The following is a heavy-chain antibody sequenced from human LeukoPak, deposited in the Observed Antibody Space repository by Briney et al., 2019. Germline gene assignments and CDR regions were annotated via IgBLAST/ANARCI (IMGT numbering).Heavy chain of an antibody. D-gene: IGHD3-22*01. J-gene: IGHJ4*02. CDR3: ARDAWLAY. V-gene: IGHV3-74*01. CDR1: GITFSSSW. CDR2: INGDGSST. Sequence: PGGSLRLSCVVSGITFSSSWMHWVRQAPGKGLVWVSRINGDGSSTGYADSVKGRLTISRDNAKNTLYLQMNSLRAEDTAVYYCARDAWLAYWGQGTLVTVSS.